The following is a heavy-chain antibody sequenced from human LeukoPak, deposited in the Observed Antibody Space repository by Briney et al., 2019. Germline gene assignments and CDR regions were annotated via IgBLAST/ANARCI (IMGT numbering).Heavy chain of an antibody. CDR3: ARRTVSTLPYALDV. Sequence: PGGSLRLSCAASGFTFSSYWMSWVRQAPGKGLEWVANIKQDGSEKYYVDSVKGRFTISRDNAKNSLYLQMNSLRAEDTAVYYCARRTVSTLPYALDVWGQGTTVTVAS. V-gene: IGHV3-7*01. J-gene: IGHJ6*02. CDR2: IKQDGSEK. CDR1: GFTFSSYW. D-gene: IGHD4-11*01.